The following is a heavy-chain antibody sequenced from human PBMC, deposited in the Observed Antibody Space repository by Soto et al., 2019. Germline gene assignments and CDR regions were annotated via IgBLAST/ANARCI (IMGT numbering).Heavy chain of an antibody. V-gene: IGHV3-21*05. CDR3: SRDPGFGAIDY. CDR2: ISRSHSDI. Sequence: PGGSLRLSCSASGFSISNFGMFWVRQAPGRGLEWISFISRSHSDIYYADSVRGRFTISRDDAKNSLYLQMNSVSAEDTAVYYCSRDPGFGAIDYWGQGTLVTVSS. J-gene: IGHJ4*02. CDR1: GFSISNFG. D-gene: IGHD3-10*01.